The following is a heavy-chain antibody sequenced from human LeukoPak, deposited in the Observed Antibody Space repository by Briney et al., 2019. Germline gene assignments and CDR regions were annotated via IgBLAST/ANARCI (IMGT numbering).Heavy chain of an antibody. Sequence: PGGSLRLSCAASGFTFSSYGMHWVRQAPGKGLEWVAVVSYDGSNKYYADSVKGRSTISRDNSKNTLYLQMNSLRAEDTAVYYCARRFPRNAFDIWGQGTMVTVSS. V-gene: IGHV3-30*03. CDR1: GFTFSSYG. J-gene: IGHJ3*02. D-gene: IGHD3-3*01. CDR2: VSYDGSNK. CDR3: ARRFPRNAFDI.